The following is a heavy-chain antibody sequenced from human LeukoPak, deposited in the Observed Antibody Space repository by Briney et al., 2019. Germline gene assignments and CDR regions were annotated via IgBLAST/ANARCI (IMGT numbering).Heavy chain of an antibody. CDR3: ARDSGYSYVDY. V-gene: IGHV3-66*01. CDR1: GFTVNNKY. J-gene: IGHJ4*02. D-gene: IGHD5-18*01. CDR2: IYTGGST. Sequence: GGSLRLSCVVSGFTVNNKYMSWVRQSPGKGLEWVSVIYTGGSTYYADSVKGRFTISRVISMNTLYLQMNSLRAEDTAVYYCARDSGYSYVDYWGQGTLVTVSS.